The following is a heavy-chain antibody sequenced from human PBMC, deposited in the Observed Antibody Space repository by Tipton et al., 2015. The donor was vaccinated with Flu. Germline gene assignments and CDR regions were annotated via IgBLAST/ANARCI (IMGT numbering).Heavy chain of an antibody. J-gene: IGHJ3*01. V-gene: IGHV3-74*01. Sequence: SLRLSCEASGFTFSHYWMHWVRQGPGKGLVWISRINSDGSATNYADSVKGRLTISRDNAKNTLSLQINSLRVEDTAVYFCTRGSATSRSAFDFWGQGTVVNVSS. CDR1: GFTFSHYW. CDR2: INSDGSAT. D-gene: IGHD6-25*01. CDR3: TRGSATSRSAFDF.